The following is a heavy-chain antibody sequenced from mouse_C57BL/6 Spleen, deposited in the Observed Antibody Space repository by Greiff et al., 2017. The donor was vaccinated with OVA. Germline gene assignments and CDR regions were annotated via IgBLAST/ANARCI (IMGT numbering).Heavy chain of an antibody. D-gene: IGHD1-1*01. J-gene: IGHJ4*01. CDR2: INPSNGGT. CDR1: GYTFTSYW. Sequence: VKLKQPGTELVKPGASVKLSCKASGYTFTSYWMHWVKQRPGQGLEWIGNINPSNGGTNYNEKFKSKATLTVDKSSSTAYMQLSSLTSEDSAVYYCAREGELHGGAMDYWGQGTSVTVSS. V-gene: IGHV1-53*01. CDR3: AREGELHGGAMDY.